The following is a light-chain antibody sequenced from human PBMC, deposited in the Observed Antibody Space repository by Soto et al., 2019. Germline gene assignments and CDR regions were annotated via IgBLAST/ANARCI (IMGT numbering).Light chain of an antibody. Sequence: EIVMTQSPATLSVSPGERSTLSCRASQSVSSNLAWYQQKPGQAPRLLIYGASTRATGIPDRFSGSGFGTEFTLTIGSLQPDDFATYYCQQYDTYWTFGQGTKVDIK. CDR2: GAS. CDR3: QQYDTYWT. V-gene: IGKV3-15*01. CDR1: QSVSSN. J-gene: IGKJ1*01.